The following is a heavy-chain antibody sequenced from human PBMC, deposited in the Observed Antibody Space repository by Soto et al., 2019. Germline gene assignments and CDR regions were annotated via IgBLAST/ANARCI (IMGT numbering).Heavy chain of an antibody. Sequence: QVQLVQSGAEVKKPGSSVKVSCKASGGTFSSYAISWVRQAPGQGLEWMGGIIPIFGTANYAQKFQGRVTITXXEXTXTAYMELSSLRSEDTAVYYCAIGRRKQLVVQDWFDPWGQGTLVTVSS. CDR1: GGTFSSYA. CDR3: AIGRRKQLVVQDWFDP. D-gene: IGHD6-6*01. J-gene: IGHJ5*02. V-gene: IGHV1-69*05. CDR2: IIPIFGTA.